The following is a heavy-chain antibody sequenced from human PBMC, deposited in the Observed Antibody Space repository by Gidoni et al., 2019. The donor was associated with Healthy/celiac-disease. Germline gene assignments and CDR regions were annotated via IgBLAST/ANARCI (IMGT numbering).Heavy chain of an antibody. CDR3: ARATLGFDVGINH. CDR1: GFTFSSYW. V-gene: IGHV3-74*01. Sequence: EVQLVESGGGLVQPGGSLRPSCAATGFTFSSYWMHWVRQAPGTGLVWVSRINSDGSSTSYADSVKGRFTISRDNAKNTLYLQMNSLRAEDTAVYYCARATLGFDVGINHWGQGTMVTVSS. D-gene: IGHD7-27*01. CDR2: INSDGSST. J-gene: IGHJ3*01.